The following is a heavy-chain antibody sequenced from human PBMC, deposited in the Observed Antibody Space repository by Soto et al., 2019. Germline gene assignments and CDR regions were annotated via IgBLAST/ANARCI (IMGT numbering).Heavy chain of an antibody. CDR1: GYTFSSYD. V-gene: IGHV1-8*01. CDR3: ARDDRFDP. D-gene: IGHD1-1*01. Sequence: QVQLVQSGAEVKKPGASVKVSCKASGYTFSSYDINWVRQATGLGLEWMGWMNPNSGNRGYAQKFQGRVXXTRNTSISTAYLELSSLTSEDTAVYYCARDDRFDPWGQGTLVIVSS. CDR2: MNPNSGNR. J-gene: IGHJ5*02.